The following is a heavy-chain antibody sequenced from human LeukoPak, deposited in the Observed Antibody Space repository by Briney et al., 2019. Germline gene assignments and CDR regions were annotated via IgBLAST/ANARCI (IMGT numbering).Heavy chain of an antibody. J-gene: IGHJ5*02. D-gene: IGHD3-3*01. Sequence: PSETLSLTCTVSGGSISSSSYYWGWIRQPPGKGLEGIGSIYNSGSTYYTPSLKSRVTISVDTSKSQFSLKLSSVTAADTAVYYCARLFSADRLRFLEWLLPNWFDPWGQGTLVTVSS. CDR1: GGSISSSSYY. CDR2: IYNSGST. V-gene: IGHV4-39*01. CDR3: ARLFSADRLRFLEWLLPNWFDP.